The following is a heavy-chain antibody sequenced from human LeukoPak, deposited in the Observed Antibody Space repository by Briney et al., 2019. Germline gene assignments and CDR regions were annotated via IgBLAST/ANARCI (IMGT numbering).Heavy chain of an antibody. J-gene: IGHJ4*02. CDR1: GYPFTGYY. D-gene: IGHD3-16*02. CDR3: ARVRLGELSLLDY. Sequence: ASVKVSCKASGYPFTGYYMHWVRQAPGQGLEWMGWINPNSGGTNYAQKFQGRVTMTRDTSISTAYMELSSLRSEDTAVYYCARVRLGELSLLDYWGQGTLVTVSS. V-gene: IGHV1-2*02. CDR2: INPNSGGT.